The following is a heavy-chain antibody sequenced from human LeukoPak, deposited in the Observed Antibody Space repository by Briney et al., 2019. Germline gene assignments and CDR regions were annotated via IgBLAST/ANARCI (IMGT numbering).Heavy chain of an antibody. CDR1: GGSISSYY. Sequence: SETLSLTCTVSGGSISSYYWSWIRQPPGKGLEWIGYISYSGSTNYNPSLKSRVTISVDTSKNQFSLKLTSVTAVHTAVYYCARHSICFDPWGQGTLVTVSS. CDR2: ISYSGST. J-gene: IGHJ5*02. V-gene: IGHV4-59*08. CDR3: ARHSICFDP.